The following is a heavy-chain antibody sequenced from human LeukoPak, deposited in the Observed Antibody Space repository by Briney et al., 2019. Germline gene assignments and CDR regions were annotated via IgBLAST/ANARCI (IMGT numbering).Heavy chain of an antibody. CDR1: GLTFDDYA. Sequence: GGSLRLSCAASGLTFDDYAMHWVRQAPGKGLEWVSGISWNSGSIGYADSVKGRFTISRDNAKNSLYLQMNSLRAEDTALYYCAGAPWGPFDFWGPGTLLTVSS. V-gene: IGHV3-9*01. CDR3: AGAPWGPFDF. D-gene: IGHD1-26*01. J-gene: IGHJ4*02. CDR2: ISWNSGSI.